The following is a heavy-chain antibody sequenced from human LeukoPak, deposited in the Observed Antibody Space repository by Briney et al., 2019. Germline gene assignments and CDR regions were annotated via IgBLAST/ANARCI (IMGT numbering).Heavy chain of an antibody. J-gene: IGHJ4*02. Sequence: SETLSLTCTVSGGSISSGSYYWNWIRQPAGKGLEWIGRIYTSGSTNYNPSLKSRVTISLDTSKNQFSLKLSSVTAADTAVYYCARGYCSGGSCYPGYFDCWGQGTLVTVSS. D-gene: IGHD2-15*01. CDR1: GGSISSGSYY. V-gene: IGHV4-61*02. CDR3: ARGYCSGGSCYPGYFDC. CDR2: IYTSGST.